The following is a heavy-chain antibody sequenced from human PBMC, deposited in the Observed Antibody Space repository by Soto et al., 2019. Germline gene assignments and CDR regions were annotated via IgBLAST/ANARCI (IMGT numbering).Heavy chain of an antibody. Sequence: QLLESGPGLVTPSETLSLTCTVSGGSISSSSYYWGWIRQPPGKGLEWIGSIYYSGSTYYNPSLKSRVTISVYTSKNQFSRKLSSVTAADTAVYYCARQEGHIVVRYYYGMDVWGQGTTVTVSS. CDR2: IYYSGST. CDR1: GGSISSSSYY. CDR3: ARQEGHIVVRYYYGMDV. J-gene: IGHJ6*02. D-gene: IGHD2-21*01. V-gene: IGHV4-39*01.